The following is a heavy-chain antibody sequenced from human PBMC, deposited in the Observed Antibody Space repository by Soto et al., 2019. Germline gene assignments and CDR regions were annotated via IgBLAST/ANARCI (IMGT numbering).Heavy chain of an antibody. D-gene: IGHD3-22*01. J-gene: IGHJ6*03. Sequence: SETLSLTCAVSGGSISSGGYSWSWSRQPPGKCLEWIGYIYHSGSTYYNPSLKSRVTISVDRSKNQFSLKLSSVTAADTAVYYCARDYYDRSGYSVPLDVWGKGTTV. CDR2: IYHSGST. CDR3: ARDYYDRSGYSVPLDV. V-gene: IGHV4-30-2*01. CDR1: GGSISSGGYS.